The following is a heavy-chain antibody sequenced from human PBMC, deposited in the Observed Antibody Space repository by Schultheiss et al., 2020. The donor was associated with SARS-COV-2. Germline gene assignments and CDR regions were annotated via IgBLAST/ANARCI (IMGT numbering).Heavy chain of an antibody. CDR1: GYTFTSYD. J-gene: IGHJ6*02. V-gene: IGHV1-8*01. D-gene: IGHD3-10*02. CDR3: ARVLDYVVTGYYYYGMDV. Sequence: ASVKVSCKASGYTFTSYDINWVRQATGQGLEWMGWMNPNSGNTGYAQKFQGRVTMTRNTSISTAYMELSSLRSEDTAVYYCARVLDYVVTGYYYYGMDVWGQGTTVTVSS. CDR2: MNPNSGNT.